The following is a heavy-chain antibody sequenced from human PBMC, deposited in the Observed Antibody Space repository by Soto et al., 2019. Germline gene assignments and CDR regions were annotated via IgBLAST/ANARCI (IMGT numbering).Heavy chain of an antibody. J-gene: IGHJ5*02. V-gene: IGHV4-34*01. CDR3: ACCGGGPAEVTDWFDP. CDR1: GGSFSGYN. D-gene: IGHD2-2*01. CDR2: INHSGST. Sequence: ASETLSLTCAVYGGSFSGYNWSWIRQPPGKGLEWIGEINHSGSTNYNPSLKSRVTISVDTSKNQFSLKLSSVTAADTAVCYCACCGGGPAEVTDWFDPGGQGTLVTASS.